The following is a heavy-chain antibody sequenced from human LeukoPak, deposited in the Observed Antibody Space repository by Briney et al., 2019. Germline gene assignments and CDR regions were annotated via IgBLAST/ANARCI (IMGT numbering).Heavy chain of an antibody. CDR3: AKGRSSYPMDYIFDF. D-gene: IGHD3-16*02. J-gene: IGHJ4*02. CDR1: GFTFSSYA. Sequence: GGSLRLSCAASGFTFSSYAMSWVRQAPGKGLEWVSAINSAGSTYYGDSVRGRFTISRDNSKNTLYVQMNSLRADDAAVYHCAKGRSSYPMDYIFDFWGQGTLVTVSS. V-gene: IGHV3-23*01. CDR2: INSAGST.